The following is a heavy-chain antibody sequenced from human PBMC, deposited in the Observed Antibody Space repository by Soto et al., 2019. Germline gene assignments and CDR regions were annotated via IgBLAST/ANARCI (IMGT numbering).Heavy chain of an antibody. CDR2: ISSSSSYI. Sequence: LRLSFAASGFTFSSYSMNWVRQAPGKGLEWVSSISSSSSYIYYADSVKGRFTISRDNAKNSLYLQMNSLRAEDTAVYYCATLPVYDYVSGFAFDIWGQGTLVLVS. V-gene: IGHV3-21*01. CDR3: ATLPVYDYVSGFAFDI. CDR1: GFTFSSYS. D-gene: IGHD3-16*01. J-gene: IGHJ3*02.